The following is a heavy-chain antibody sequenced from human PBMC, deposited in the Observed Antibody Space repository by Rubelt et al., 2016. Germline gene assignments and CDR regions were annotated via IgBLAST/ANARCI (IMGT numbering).Heavy chain of an antibody. CDR2: IKSKTDGGTT. CDR3: AKGVGIAVAGRIDY. D-gene: IGHD6-19*01. J-gene: IGHJ4*02. V-gene: IGHV3-15*01. Sequence: GKGLEWVGRIKSKTDGGTTDYAAPVKGRFTISRDDSKNTLYLQMNSLRAEDTAVYYCAKGVGIAVAGRIDYWGQGTLVTVSS.